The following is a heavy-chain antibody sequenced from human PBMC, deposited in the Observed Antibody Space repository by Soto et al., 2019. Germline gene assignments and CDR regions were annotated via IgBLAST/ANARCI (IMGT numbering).Heavy chain of an antibody. V-gene: IGHV4-31*03. CDR2: IYYSGST. Sequence: QVQLQESGPGLVKPSQTLSLTCTVSGVSISCGGYYWTWIRQHPQKGLEWIGHIYYSGSTYYNPSLKSRVTVSVDTSKNQFSLKLSSVTAADTAVYYCAREYYYDSSGFDYWGQGTLVTVSS. D-gene: IGHD3-22*01. J-gene: IGHJ4*02. CDR1: GVSISCGGYY. CDR3: AREYYYDSSGFDY.